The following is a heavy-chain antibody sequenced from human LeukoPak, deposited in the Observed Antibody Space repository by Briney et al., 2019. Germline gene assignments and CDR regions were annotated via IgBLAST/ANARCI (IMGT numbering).Heavy chain of an antibody. CDR2: IGGSGDTT. D-gene: IGHD3-3*01. J-gene: IGHJ6*02. Sequence: GGSLRLSCAASGFTFSSYAMHWVRQAPGKGLEWVSGIGGSGDTTYYADSVKGRFATSRDSSKNTVYLQMNSLRAEDTAVYYCAKDGSYSPIFGVSIIPDGMDVWGQGTTVTVSS. V-gene: IGHV3-23*01. CDR1: GFTFSSYA. CDR3: AKDGSYSPIFGVSIIPDGMDV.